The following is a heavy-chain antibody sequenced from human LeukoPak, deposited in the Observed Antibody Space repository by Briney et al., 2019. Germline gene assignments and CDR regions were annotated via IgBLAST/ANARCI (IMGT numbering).Heavy chain of an antibody. Sequence: PGGSLRLSCTASGFTFSNFGMHWVRQAPGKGLEWVTLIYYDGTNRYYADSEKGRFTVSRDNSNNTVYLQMSSLRVDDTAVYYCARQTTVATDLWGQGTLVTVSS. CDR3: ARQTTVATDL. V-gene: IGHV3-33*01. J-gene: IGHJ5*02. D-gene: IGHD4-23*01. CDR2: IYYDGTNR. CDR1: GFTFSNFG.